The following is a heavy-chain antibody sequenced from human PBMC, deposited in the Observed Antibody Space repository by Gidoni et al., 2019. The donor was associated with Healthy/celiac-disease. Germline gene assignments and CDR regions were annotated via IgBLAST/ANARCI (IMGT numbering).Heavy chain of an antibody. J-gene: IGHJ4*02. CDR3: ARRSGGCSGGSCYSGDDY. CDR2: IYPGVSDT. Sequence: EVQLVQSGAEVKKPGESLKISCKGSGYSFTIYWIGWVRQMPGKGLEWMGIIYPGVSDTRYSPSFQGQVTISADKSISTAYLQWSSLKASDTAMYYCARRSGGCSGGSCYSGDDYWGQGTLVTVSS. D-gene: IGHD2-15*01. V-gene: IGHV5-51*01. CDR1: GYSFTIYW.